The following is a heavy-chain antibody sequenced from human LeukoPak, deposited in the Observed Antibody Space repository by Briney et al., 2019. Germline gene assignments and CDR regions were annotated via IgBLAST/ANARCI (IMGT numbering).Heavy chain of an antibody. CDR1: GFSLSTSGMC. V-gene: IGHV2-70*11. J-gene: IGHJ6*02. Sequence: SGPTLVNPTQTLTPTCTFSGFSLSTSGMCVSWIRQPPGKALEWLARIDWDDDKYYSTSLKTRLTISKDTSKNQVVLTMTNMDPVDTATYYCARVYGSGSYTPSTYGMDVWGQGTTVTVSS. CDR3: ARVYGSGSYTPSTYGMDV. CDR2: IDWDDDK. D-gene: IGHD3-10*01.